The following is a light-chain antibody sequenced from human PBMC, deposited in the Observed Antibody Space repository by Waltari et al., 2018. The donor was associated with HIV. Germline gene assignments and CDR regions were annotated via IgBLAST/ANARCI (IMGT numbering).Light chain of an antibody. Sequence: QSVLTQPPSASGTPGQRVTISCSGTRSNIGTNTVNWYQIIPGTAPKLLIYNDNHQPSGVPDRFSGSRSGTSASLAISGLQSEDEADYYGAAWDDRLDGQGVFGGGTTLTVL. V-gene: IGLV1-44*01. CDR1: RSNIGTNT. CDR3: AAWDDRLDGQGV. J-gene: IGLJ3*02. CDR2: NDN.